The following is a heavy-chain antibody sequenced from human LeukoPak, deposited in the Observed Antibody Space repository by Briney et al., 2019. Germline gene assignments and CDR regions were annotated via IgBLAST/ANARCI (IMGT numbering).Heavy chain of an antibody. CDR3: ARGSYYFNY. V-gene: IGHV4-34*01. CDR1: GGSFSGYY. D-gene: IGHD1-26*01. CDR2: INHSGST. J-gene: IGHJ4*02. Sequence: SETLSLTCAVSGGSFSGYYWCWICEPPQRGVEWIGDINHSGSTNYSPSLKSRVTISVDTSKNQFSLKLSSVTAADTAVYYWARGSYYFNYWGQGTLVTVSS.